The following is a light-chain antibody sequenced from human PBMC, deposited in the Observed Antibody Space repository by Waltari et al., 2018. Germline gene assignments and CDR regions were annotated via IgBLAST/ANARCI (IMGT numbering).Light chain of an antibody. J-gene: IGKJ5*01. CDR1: QSVNSN. Sequence: EIVLTQSPATLSVSLGDRATLSCRANQSVNSNLAWYQQKPGQDPRRLVYGVSTRATGIPDRFSCSWSGTQFTLAISSLQSEDFAVYYCQQYNYWPPITFGQGTRLEIK. CDR2: GVS. CDR3: QQYNYWPPIT. V-gene: IGKV3-15*01.